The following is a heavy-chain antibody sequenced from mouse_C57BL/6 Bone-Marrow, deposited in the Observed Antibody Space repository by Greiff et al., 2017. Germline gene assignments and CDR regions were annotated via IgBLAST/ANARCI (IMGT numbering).Heavy chain of an antibody. Sequence: VQLQESGAELVKPGASVKMSCKASGYTFTSYWITWVKQRPGQGLEWIGDIYPGSGSTNYNEKFKSKATLTVYTSSSTAYMQLSSLTSEDSAVYYCARCFYWYFDVWGTGTTVTVSS. V-gene: IGHV1-55*01. J-gene: IGHJ1*03. CDR2: IYPGSGST. CDR3: ARCFYWYFDV. CDR1: GYTFTSYW.